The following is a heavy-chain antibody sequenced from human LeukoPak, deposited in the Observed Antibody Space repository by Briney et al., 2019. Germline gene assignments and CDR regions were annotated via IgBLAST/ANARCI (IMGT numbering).Heavy chain of an antibody. D-gene: IGHD6-6*01. CDR1: GGSFSGYY. Sequence: SETLSLACAVYGGSFSGYYWSWIRQPPGKGLEWIGEINHGGGTNCNPSLKSRVTISVDTSKNQFSLKLSSVTAADTAVYYCARGRLFVVDWGQGTLVTVSS. CDR3: ARGRLFVVD. CDR2: INHGGGT. J-gene: IGHJ4*02. V-gene: IGHV4-34*01.